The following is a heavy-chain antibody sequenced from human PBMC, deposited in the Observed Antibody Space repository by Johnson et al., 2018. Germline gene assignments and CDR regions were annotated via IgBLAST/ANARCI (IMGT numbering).Heavy chain of an antibody. J-gene: IGHJ1*01. Sequence: VQLVQSGGGLVQPGGSLRLSCAASGFTVSSNYMSWVRQAPGKGLEWVSAISGSGGSTYYADSVKGRFTISRDNSKNTLYLQMNSLRAEDTAVYYCARSLGLDSSGYYYGSFQHWGQGTLVTVSS. CDR1: GFTVSSNY. V-gene: IGHV3-23*04. CDR2: ISGSGGST. D-gene: IGHD3-22*01. CDR3: ARSLGLDSSGYYYGSFQH.